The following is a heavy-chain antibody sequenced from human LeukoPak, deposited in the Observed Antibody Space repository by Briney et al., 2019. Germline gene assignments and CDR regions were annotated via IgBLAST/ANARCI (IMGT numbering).Heavy chain of an antibody. J-gene: IGHJ4*02. D-gene: IGHD1-26*01. V-gene: IGHV3-11*01. Sequence: PGGSLRLSCTASGFTFSDFHMSWIRQAPGKGLEWVSHISGSGYAIHHPGSVKGRFTISRDNAKNSLYLQMNSLIVEDSAVYYCARLSGTYSRGGDHWGQGTLVTVSS. CDR2: ISGSGYAI. CDR1: GFTFSDFH. CDR3: ARLSGTYSRGGDH.